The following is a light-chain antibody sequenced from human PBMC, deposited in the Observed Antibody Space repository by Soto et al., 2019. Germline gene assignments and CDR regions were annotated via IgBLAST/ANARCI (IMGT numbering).Light chain of an antibody. CDR3: SSYTRSTTLV. Sequence: QSALTQPASVSGSPGQSITISCTGTSSDFGGYNYVSWYQQHPGKAPKLMIYDVSNRPSGVSNRFSGSKSGNTASLTISGLQAEDEADYYCSSYTRSTTLVFGGGTKLTVL. J-gene: IGLJ2*01. V-gene: IGLV2-14*03. CDR1: SSDFGGYNY. CDR2: DVS.